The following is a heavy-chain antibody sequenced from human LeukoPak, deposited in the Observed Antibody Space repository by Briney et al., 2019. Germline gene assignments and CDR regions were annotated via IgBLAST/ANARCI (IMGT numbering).Heavy chain of an antibody. CDR3: ARGQLAARIFDY. CDR1: GGSLSSGDYY. CDR2: IYYSGST. D-gene: IGHD6-6*01. V-gene: IGHV4-30-4*08. J-gene: IGHJ4*02. Sequence: SQTLSLTCTVSGGSLSSGDYYWSWIRQPPGKGLEWIGYIYYSGSTYYNPSLKSRVTISVDTSKNQFSLKLSSVTAADTAVYYCARGQLAARIFDYWGQGTLVTVSS.